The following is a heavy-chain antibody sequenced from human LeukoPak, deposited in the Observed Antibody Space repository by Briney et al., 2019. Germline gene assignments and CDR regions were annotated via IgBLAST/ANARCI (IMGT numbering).Heavy chain of an antibody. CDR3: VRQVDIVMVLPDY. D-gene: IGHD5-18*01. J-gene: IGHJ4*02. CDR1: GYTFTGYY. V-gene: IGHV1-18*04. CDR2: ISGYNGNT. Sequence: AASVKVSCKASGYTFTGYYMHWVRQAPGQGLEWMGWISGYNGNTNFAQKFQGRLIMTTDTSTTTAYMELRSLRSDDTAVYYCVRQVDIVMVLPDYWGQGTLVTVSS.